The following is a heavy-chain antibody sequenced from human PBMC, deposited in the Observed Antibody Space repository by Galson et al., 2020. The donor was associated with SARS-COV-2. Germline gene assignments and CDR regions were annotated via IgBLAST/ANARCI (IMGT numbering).Heavy chain of an antibody. Sequence: ASVKVSCKASGGTFSSYAISWVRQAPGQGLEWMGGIIPIFGTANYAQKFQGRVTITTDESTSTAYMELSSLRSEDTAVYYCAREPHPYDILTGSAFDVWGHGIMVTVSS. D-gene: IGHD3-9*01. J-gene: IGHJ3*01. CDR1: GGTFSSYA. CDR2: IIPIFGTA. V-gene: IGHV1-69*05. CDR3: AREPHPYDILTGSAFDV.